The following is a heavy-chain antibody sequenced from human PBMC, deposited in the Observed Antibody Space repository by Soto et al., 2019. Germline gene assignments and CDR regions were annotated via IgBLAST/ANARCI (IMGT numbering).Heavy chain of an antibody. J-gene: IGHJ6*02. CDR2: IYPGDSET. V-gene: IGHV5-51*01. CDR3: ANHDRRGGTANVFYSLDV. CDR1: GYSFSYHW. D-gene: IGHD5-18*01. Sequence: GESLKISCLGSGYSFSYHWIAWVRQMPGKGLEWMGSIYPGDSETRYSPAFQGQVTISADKSKNNAYLDWSRLKGADTAREFWANHDRRGGTANVFYSLDVWGQGTSVTVSS.